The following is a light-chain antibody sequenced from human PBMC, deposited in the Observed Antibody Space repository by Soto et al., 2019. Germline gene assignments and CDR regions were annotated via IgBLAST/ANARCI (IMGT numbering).Light chain of an antibody. V-gene: IGKV3-15*01. CDR3: QQYNNWPQT. Sequence: EIVMTQSPATLSVSPGERATLSRRASQSVSSNLAWYQQEPGQAPRLLIYDASTRATGIPARFSGSGSGTEFTLTISSLQSEDFAEYHCQQYNNWPQTFGQGTKVDI. J-gene: IGKJ1*01. CDR2: DAS. CDR1: QSVSSN.